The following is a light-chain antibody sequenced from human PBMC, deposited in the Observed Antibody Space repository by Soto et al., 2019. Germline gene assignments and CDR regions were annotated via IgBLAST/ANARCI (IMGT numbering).Light chain of an antibody. CDR3: LQDYSFPLT. CDR1: QGSRND. J-gene: IGKJ4*01. Sequence: AIQMTQSPSSLSAYVGDSGTVACRASQGSRNDVGWYQQKPGKAPKXMIYAVSSLQSGVPSRFSGSGSGTDFILTISSLQPEDFATYYCLQDYSFPLTFGGGTKVDI. V-gene: IGKV1-6*01. CDR2: AVS.